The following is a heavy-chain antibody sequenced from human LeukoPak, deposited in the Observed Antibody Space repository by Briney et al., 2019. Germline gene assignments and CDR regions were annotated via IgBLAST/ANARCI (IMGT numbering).Heavy chain of an antibody. J-gene: IGHJ4*02. Sequence: PGGSLRLSCAASGFTFSSFAMTWVRQAPGKGLEWVSAISGSGHYTYYADSVKGRFTISRDNSKNTLYLQMNSLRAEDTAVYYCAKYSSDWYDEYWGQGTLVTVSS. D-gene: IGHD6-19*01. V-gene: IGHV3-23*01. CDR1: GFTFSSFA. CDR2: ISGSGHYT. CDR3: AKYSSDWYDEY.